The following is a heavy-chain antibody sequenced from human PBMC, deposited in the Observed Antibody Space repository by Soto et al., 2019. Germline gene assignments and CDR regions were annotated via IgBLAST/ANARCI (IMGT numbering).Heavy chain of an antibody. CDR2: IYYSGST. CDR1: GGSISSYY. CDR3: ATRHCSSTSCSPRWYYGMDV. Sequence: NPSETLSLTCTVSGGSISSYYWSWIRQPPGKGLEWIGYIYYSGSTNYNPSLKSRVTISVDTSKNQFSLKLSSVTAADTAVYYCATRHCSSTSCSPRWYYGMDVWGQGTTVTVSS. D-gene: IGHD2-2*01. J-gene: IGHJ6*02. V-gene: IGHV4-59*01.